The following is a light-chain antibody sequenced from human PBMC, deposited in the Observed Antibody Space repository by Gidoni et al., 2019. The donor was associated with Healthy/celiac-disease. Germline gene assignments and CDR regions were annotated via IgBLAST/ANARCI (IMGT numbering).Light chain of an antibody. CDR3: QQYYSTPRYT. CDR2: WAS. CDR1: QSVLYSSNNKNY. J-gene: IGKJ2*01. Sequence: DIVMTPSPDSLAVSLGERATINCKSSQSVLYSSNNKNYLAWYQQKPGQPPKLLIYWASTRESGVPDRFSGSGSGTDFTLTISSLQAEDVAVYYCQQYYSTPRYTFGQGTKLEIK. V-gene: IGKV4-1*01.